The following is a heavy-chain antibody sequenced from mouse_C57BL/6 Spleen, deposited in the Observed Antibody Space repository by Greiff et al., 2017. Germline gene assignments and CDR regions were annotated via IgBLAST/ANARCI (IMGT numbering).Heavy chain of an antibody. J-gene: IGHJ3*01. CDR3: TRSRYAY. Sequence: QVQLQQSGAELVRPGASVTLSCKASGYTFTDYEMHWVKQTPVHGLEWIGAIDPVTGGTAYNQKFKGKAILTADKSSSTAYMELRSLTSEDAAVYYCTRSRYAYWGQGTLVTVSA. V-gene: IGHV1-15*01. CDR1: GYTFTDYE. CDR2: IDPVTGGT.